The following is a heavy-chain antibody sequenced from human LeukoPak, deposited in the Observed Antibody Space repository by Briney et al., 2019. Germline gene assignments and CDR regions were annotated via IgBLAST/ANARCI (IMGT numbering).Heavy chain of an antibody. J-gene: IGHJ6*03. CDR3: ARGLIRGIAVAGTPYYYYMDV. V-gene: IGHV1-2*02. Sequence: RASVKVSCKASGYTFTGYYMHWVRQAPGQGLEWMGWINPHTGGTNYAQKFQGRVTMTRDTSISTAYMELSSLRSEDTAVYYCARGLIRGIAVAGTPYYYYMDVWGKGTTVTVSS. CDR1: GYTFTGYY. CDR2: INPHTGGT. D-gene: IGHD6-19*01.